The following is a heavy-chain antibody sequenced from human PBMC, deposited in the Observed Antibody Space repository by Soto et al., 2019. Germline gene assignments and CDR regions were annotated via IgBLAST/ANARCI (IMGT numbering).Heavy chain of an antibody. CDR3: ARDHVLRFLVSGAFDI. J-gene: IGHJ3*02. V-gene: IGHV3-21*01. D-gene: IGHD3-3*01. Sequence: EVQLVESGGGLVKPGGSLRLSCAASGFTFSSYSMNWVRQAPGKGLEWVSSISSSSSYIYYADSVKGRFTISRDNAKNSLYLQMNSLRAEDTAVYYCARDHVLRFLVSGAFDIWGQGTMVTVSS. CDR1: GFTFSSYS. CDR2: ISSSSSYI.